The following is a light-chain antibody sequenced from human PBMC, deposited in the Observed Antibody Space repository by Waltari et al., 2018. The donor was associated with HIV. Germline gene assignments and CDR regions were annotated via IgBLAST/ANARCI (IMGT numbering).Light chain of an antibody. CDR1: NLGSKS. CDR3: QVWDSSSDHWV. CDR2: DDS. J-gene: IGLJ3*02. V-gene: IGLV3-21*04. Sequence: YMLTQPPSVSVAPGETASIPCGGNNLGSKSVHCYQQKPGQAPVLVTFDDSDRPSGIPERFSGSNSGNTATLTISRVEAGDEADYYCQVWDSSSDHWVFGGGTKLTVL.